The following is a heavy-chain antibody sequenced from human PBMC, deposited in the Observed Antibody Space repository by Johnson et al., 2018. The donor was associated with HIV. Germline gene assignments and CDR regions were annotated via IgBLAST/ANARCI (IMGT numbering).Heavy chain of an antibody. V-gene: IGHV3-30*02. J-gene: IGHJ3*02. CDR1: GFAFSSYG. D-gene: IGHD3-3*01. Sequence: QEQLVESGGGVVQSGRSLRLSCVASGFAFSSYGMHWVRQAPGKGLEWVSFIRYDGGNKSYGDSVKGRFTISRDNSKNTLQVQMISLRAEDTAVYYCAKERSTYYNFWSGSAGNDAFDIWGQGTMVTVSS. CDR2: IRYDGGNK. CDR3: AKERSTYYNFWSGSAGNDAFDI.